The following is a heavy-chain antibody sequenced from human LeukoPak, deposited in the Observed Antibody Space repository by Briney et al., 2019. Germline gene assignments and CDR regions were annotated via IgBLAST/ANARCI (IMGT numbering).Heavy chain of an antibody. CDR1: GFTFSGDW. Sequence: GGSLRLSCAASGFTFSGDWLHWVRQAPGKGLVWVSRINGDGSITSYADSVKGRFTISRDNAKNTLYLQMTSLRAEDTAVYYFAGGGYLLDYWGQGNLVTVSS. CDR2: INGDGSIT. V-gene: IGHV3-74*01. D-gene: IGHD1-26*01. CDR3: AGGGYLLDY. J-gene: IGHJ4*02.